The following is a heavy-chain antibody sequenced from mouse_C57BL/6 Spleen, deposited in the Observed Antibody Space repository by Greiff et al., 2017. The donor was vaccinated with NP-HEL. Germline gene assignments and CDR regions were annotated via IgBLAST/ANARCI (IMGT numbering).Heavy chain of an antibody. V-gene: IGHV5-12*01. CDR2: ISNGGGST. Sequence: EVMLVESGGGLVQPGGSLKLSCAASGFTFSDYYMYWVRQTPEKRLEWVAYISNGGGSTYYPDTVKGRFTISRDNAKNTLYLQMSRLKSEDTAMYYCARTGHYYGTWYFDVWGTGTTVTVSS. CDR1: GFTFSDYY. CDR3: ARTGHYYGTWYFDV. J-gene: IGHJ1*03. D-gene: IGHD1-1*01.